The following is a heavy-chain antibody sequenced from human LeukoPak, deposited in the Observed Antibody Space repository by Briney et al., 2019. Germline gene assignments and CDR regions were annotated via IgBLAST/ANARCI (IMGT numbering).Heavy chain of an antibody. J-gene: IGHJ4*02. V-gene: IGHV4-34*01. CDR1: GGSFSGYY. CDR2: INHSGST. D-gene: IGHD7-27*01. CDR3: AGGRNWGRGYGY. Sequence: PSETLSLTCAVYGGSFSGYYWSWIRQPPGKGLEWIGEINHSGSTNYNPSLKSRVTISVDTSKNQFSLKLSSVTAADTAVYYCAGGRNWGRGYGYWGQGTLVTVSS.